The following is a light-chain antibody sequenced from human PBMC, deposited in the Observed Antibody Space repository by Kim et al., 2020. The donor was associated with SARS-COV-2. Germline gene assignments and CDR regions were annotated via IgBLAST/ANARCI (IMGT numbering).Light chain of an antibody. V-gene: IGLV3-1*01. Sequence: SYELTQPPSVSVSPGQTASITCSGDKLGDKYACWYQQKPGQSPVLVINQDSKRPSGIPERFSGSNSGNTATLTISGTQSMDEADYYCQAWDRSTAPVFGG. CDR3: QAWDRSTAPV. CDR2: QDS. CDR1: KLGDKY. J-gene: IGLJ3*02.